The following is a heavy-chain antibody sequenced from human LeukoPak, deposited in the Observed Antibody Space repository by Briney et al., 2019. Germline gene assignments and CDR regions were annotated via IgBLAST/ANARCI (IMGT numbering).Heavy chain of an antibody. V-gene: IGHV3-23*01. CDR3: SVATLFDY. D-gene: IGHD5-12*01. CDR2: ISGSGGST. Sequence: GGSLRHSCAASGFTFSTYAMSWVRQAPGKGLEWVSGISGSGGSTYYADSVKGRFTISRDNFRNTLYLQMNSLRAEDTAVYYCSVATLFDYWGQGTLVTVSS. CDR1: GFTFSTYA. J-gene: IGHJ4*02.